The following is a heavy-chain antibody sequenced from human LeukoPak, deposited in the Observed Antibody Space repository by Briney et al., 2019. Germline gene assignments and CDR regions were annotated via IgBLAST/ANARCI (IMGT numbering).Heavy chain of an antibody. J-gene: IGHJ6*02. CDR2: IIPIFGTA. CDR1: GGTFSSYA. CDR3: ARDRGRVSYGMDV. V-gene: IGHV1-69*13. D-gene: IGHD3/OR15-3a*01. Sequence: ASVKVSCKASGGTFSSYAISWVRQAPGQGLEWMGGIIPIFGTASYAQKFQGRVTITADESTSTAYMELSSLRSEDTAVYYCARDRGRVSYGMDVWGQGTTVTVSS.